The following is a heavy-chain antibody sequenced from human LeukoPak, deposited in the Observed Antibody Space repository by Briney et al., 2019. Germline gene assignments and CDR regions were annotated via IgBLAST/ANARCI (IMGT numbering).Heavy chain of an antibody. CDR3: ARHIDSETYPLDY. V-gene: IGHV4-59*08. CDR2: IHYSGST. D-gene: IGHD1-26*01. Sequence: SETRSLACSVSGGSISSYYWSWTRQPPGKGLEWIAHIHYSGSTNYNPTLKSRVTISVDTSKNQFYLKLSPVTAADTAVYYCARHIDSETYPLDYWGQGTLVTVSS. J-gene: IGHJ4*02. CDR1: GGSISSYY.